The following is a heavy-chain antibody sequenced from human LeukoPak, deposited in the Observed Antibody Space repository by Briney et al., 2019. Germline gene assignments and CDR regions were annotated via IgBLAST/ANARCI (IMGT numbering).Heavy chain of an antibody. CDR2: INSDGSST. D-gene: IGHD1-26*01. CDR3: ARDQAGGSYTFDY. CDR1: GFTFSSYW. V-gene: IGHV3-74*01. J-gene: IGHJ4*02. Sequence: GGSLRLSCAASGFTFSSYWMHWVRQAPGKGLVWVSRINSDGSSTGYADSVKGRFTISRDNAKNTLYLQMNSLRAEDTAVYYCARDQAGGSYTFDYWGQGTLVTVSS.